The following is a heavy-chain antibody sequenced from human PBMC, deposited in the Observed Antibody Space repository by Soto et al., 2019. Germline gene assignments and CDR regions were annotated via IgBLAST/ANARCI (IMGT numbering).Heavy chain of an antibody. CDR1: GFTFGFVG. J-gene: IGHJ4*02. CDR2: ISADGRNK. CDR3: ARGNLSFDFDS. D-gene: IGHD2-15*01. Sequence: QIQLVESGGGVVQPGRSLRLSCVASGFTFGFVGMHWVRLAPGKGLEWVAFISADGRNKYYADSVTGRFTLSRDNSKNTVSLQMNTLGDDDTALYYCARGNLSFDFDSWGQGTLVNVSS. V-gene: IGHV3-30*03.